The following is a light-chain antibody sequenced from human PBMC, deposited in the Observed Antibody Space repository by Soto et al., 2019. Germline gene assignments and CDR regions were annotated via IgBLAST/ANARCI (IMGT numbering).Light chain of an antibody. CDR3: QHYINYPYS. CDR1: QSVSSW. V-gene: IGKV1-5*03. Sequence: DIQMTQSPSTLAASVGDSVTITCRASQSVSSWLAWYQQKPGKAPKLLIYKAPNLENGVPSRFSGSGSGTDFTLTISSLQPDDFATYYCQHYINYPYSFGQGTQLEIK. J-gene: IGKJ2*03. CDR2: KAP.